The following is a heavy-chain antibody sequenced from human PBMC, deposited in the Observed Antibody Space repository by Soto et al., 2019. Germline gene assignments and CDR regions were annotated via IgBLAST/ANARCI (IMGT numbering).Heavy chain of an antibody. Sequence: GDSLKISCKGSGYSFTSYWIGWVRQMPGKGLEWMGIIYPGDSDTRYSPSFQGQVTISADKSISTAYLQWSSLKASDTAMYYCARHKHCSGGSCYLFSYYYYGMDVWGQGTTVTVSS. V-gene: IGHV5-51*01. CDR3: ARHKHCSGGSCYLFSYYYYGMDV. J-gene: IGHJ6*02. CDR2: IYPGDSDT. CDR1: GYSFTSYW. D-gene: IGHD2-15*01.